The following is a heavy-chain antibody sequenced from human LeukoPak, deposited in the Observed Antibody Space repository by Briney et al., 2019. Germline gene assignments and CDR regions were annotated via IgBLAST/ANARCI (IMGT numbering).Heavy chain of an antibody. V-gene: IGHV4-34*01. Sequence: PSETLSLTCAVYGGSVSGYYWSWIRQHPGKGLEWIGEINHSGSTNYNPSLKSRVTIPVDTSKNQFSLKLSSVTAADTAVYYCARFWSGYYTRFDYWGQGTLVTVSS. CDR1: GGSVSGYY. CDR3: ARFWSGYYTRFDY. CDR2: INHSGST. D-gene: IGHD3-3*01. J-gene: IGHJ4*02.